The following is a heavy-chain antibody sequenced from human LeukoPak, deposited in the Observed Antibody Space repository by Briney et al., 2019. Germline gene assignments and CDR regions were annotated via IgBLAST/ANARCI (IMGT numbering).Heavy chain of an antibody. Sequence: SETLSLTCAVYGGSFSGYYWSWIRQPPGKWLEWIGEINHSGSTNYNPSLKSRVTISVDTSKNQFSLKLSSVTAADTAVYYCARTYYDFWSGYSTTRGSLGPNDYWGQGTLVTVSS. CDR2: INHSGST. J-gene: IGHJ4*02. CDR3: ARTYYDFWSGYSTTRGSLGPNDY. D-gene: IGHD3-3*01. CDR1: GGSFSGYY. V-gene: IGHV4-34*01.